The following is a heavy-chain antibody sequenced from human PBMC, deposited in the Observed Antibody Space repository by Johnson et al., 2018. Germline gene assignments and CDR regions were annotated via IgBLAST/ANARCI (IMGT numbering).Heavy chain of an antibody. CDR1: GFPLSSFW. D-gene: IGHD3-10*01. Sequence: LVESGGGLVQPGGSLRLSCAASGFPLSSFWMHWVRQAPGKGLVWVSRVTSDGSATNYADSVKGRFTITRDNAKNTVYLQMNSLRVEDSAIYYCARHYRPSYYYTMGVWGQGTTVTVSS. V-gene: IGHV3-74*02. CDR3: ARHYRPSYYYTMGV. J-gene: IGHJ6*02. CDR2: VTSDGSAT.